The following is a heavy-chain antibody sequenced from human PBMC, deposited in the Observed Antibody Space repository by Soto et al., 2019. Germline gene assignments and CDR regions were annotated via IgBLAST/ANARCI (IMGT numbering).Heavy chain of an antibody. CDR2: IVVGSGNT. CDR3: AAAKDYYGSGSYYSGPDY. J-gene: IGHJ4*02. CDR1: GFTFTNSA. D-gene: IGHD3-10*01. V-gene: IGHV1-58*02. Sequence: SVKVSCKASGFTFTNSAMQWVRQARGQRLEWIGWIVVGSGNTNYAQKFQERVTITRDMSTSTAYMELSSLRSEDTAVYYCAAAKDYYGSGSYYSGPDYWGQGTVVTVSS.